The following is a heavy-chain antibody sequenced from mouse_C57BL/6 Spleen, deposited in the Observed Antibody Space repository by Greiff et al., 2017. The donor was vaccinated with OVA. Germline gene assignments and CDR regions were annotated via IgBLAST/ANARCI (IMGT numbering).Heavy chain of an antibody. CDR2: IWSGGST. D-gene: IGHD1-1*01. V-gene: IGHV2-2*01. Sequence: VQLQQSGPGLVQPSQSLSITCTVSGFSLTSYGVHWVRQSPGKGLEWLGVIWSGGSTDSNAAFISRLSISKDNSKSQVFFKMNSLQADDTAIYYCARWGYGSSFDYWGQGTTLTVSS. CDR1: GFSLTSYG. CDR3: ARWGYGSSFDY. J-gene: IGHJ2*01.